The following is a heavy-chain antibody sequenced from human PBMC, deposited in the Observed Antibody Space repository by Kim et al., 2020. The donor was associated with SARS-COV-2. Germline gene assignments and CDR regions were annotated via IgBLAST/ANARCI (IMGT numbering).Heavy chain of an antibody. D-gene: IGHD2-2*01. CDR2: FDPEDGET. CDR3: ATHPPYCSSTSGYYYGMDV. V-gene: IGHV1-24*01. CDR1: GYTLTELS. J-gene: IGHJ6*02. Sequence: ASVKVSCKVSGYTLTELSMHWVRQAPGKGLEWMGGFDPEDGETIYAQKFQGRVTMTEDTSTDTAYMELSSLRSEDTAVYYCATHPPYCSSTSGYYYGMDVWGQGTTVTVSS.